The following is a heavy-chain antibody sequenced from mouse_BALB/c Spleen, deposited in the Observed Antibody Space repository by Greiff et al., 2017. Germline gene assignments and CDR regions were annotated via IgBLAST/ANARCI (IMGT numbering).Heavy chain of an antibody. V-gene: IGHV2-9*02. CDR3: ARVYYGSSPYAMDY. D-gene: IGHD1-1*01. CDR2: IWAGGST. J-gene: IGHJ4*01. Sequence: VQLVESGPGLVAPSQSLSITCTVSGFSLTSYGVHWVRQPPGKGLEWLGVIWAGGSTNYNSALMSRLSISKDNSKSQVFLKMNSLQTDDTAMYYCARVYYGSSPYAMDYWGQGTSVTVSS. CDR1: GFSLTSYG.